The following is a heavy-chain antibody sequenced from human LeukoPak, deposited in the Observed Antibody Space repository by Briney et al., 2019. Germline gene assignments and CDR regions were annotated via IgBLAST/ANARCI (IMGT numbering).Heavy chain of an antibody. CDR3: ARGGTMTTVPL. V-gene: IGHV4-59*08. CDR1: GGSMSSYY. CDR2: MYYSGST. Sequence: PSETLSLTCTVSGGSMSSYYWSWIRQPPGKGLEWIGYMYYSGSTNYNYNPSLKSRVTISVDTSKNQFSLKPSCVTAADTAVYYCARGGTMTTVPLWGQGTLVTVSS. D-gene: IGHD4-17*01. J-gene: IGHJ4*02.